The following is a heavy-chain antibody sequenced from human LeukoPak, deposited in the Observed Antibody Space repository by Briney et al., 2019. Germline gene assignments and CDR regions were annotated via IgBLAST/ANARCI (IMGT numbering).Heavy chain of an antibody. J-gene: IGHJ4*02. D-gene: IGHD3-22*01. V-gene: IGHV1-18*01. CDR3: ARDLGDYYDSSGYYPNDY. CDR1: GYTFTSYG. CDR2: ICAYNDNT. Sequence: ASVKVSCMASGYTFTSYGISWVRQAPGQGREWMGWICAYNDNTNYAQKPQGRVTMTTDTSTSTAYMELRSLRSDDTAVYYCARDLGDYYDSSGYYPNDYWGQGTLVTVSS.